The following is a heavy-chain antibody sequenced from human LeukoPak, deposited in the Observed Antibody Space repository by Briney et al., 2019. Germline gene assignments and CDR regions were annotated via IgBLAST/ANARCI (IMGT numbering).Heavy chain of an antibody. CDR2: ISSSSSYK. J-gene: IGHJ4*02. V-gene: IGHV3-21*01. Sequence: GGSLRLSCAASGFTFSSYDMNWVRQAPGKGLEGVSSISSSSSYKYYADSVKGRFTISRDNAKNSLYLQMNSLRAEDTAVYYCARATPYFFYFDYWGQGTLVTVSS. D-gene: IGHD3-3*01. CDR3: ARATPYFFYFDY. CDR1: GFTFSSYD.